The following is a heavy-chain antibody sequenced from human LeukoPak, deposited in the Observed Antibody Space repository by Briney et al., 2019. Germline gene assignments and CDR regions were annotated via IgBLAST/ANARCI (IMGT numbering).Heavy chain of an antibody. CDR3: VRDVLLWFGELFLFDY. D-gene: IGHD3-10*01. CDR2: ISGSGGST. CDR1: GFTFSSYS. Sequence: GGSLRLSCAASGFTFSSYSMSWVRQAPGKGLEWVSAISGSGGSTYYADSVKGRFTISRDNSKNTLYLQMNSLRAEDTAVYYCVRDVLLWFGELFLFDYWGQGTLVTVSS. J-gene: IGHJ4*02. V-gene: IGHV3-23*01.